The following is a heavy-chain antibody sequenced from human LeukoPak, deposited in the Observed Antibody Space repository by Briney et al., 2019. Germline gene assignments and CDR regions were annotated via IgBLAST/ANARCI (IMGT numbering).Heavy chain of an antibody. CDR2: ISSSGSTI. J-gene: IGHJ3*02. V-gene: IGHV3-48*03. Sequence: PGGSLRHSCAASVFTFRSDESNWLRQAPGKGLEWVSYISSSGSTIYYADSVKGRFTISKDNAKNSLYLQMYGLRTEDTAVYYCAREAATYGDAFDIWGQGTMVTVSS. CDR3: AREAATYGDAFDI. CDR1: VFTFRSDE. D-gene: IGHD2-15*01.